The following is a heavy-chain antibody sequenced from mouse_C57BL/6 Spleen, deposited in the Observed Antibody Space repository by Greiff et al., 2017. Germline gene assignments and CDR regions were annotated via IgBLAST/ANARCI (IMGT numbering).Heavy chain of an antibody. CDR1: GYTFTSYW. CDR2: IYPGSGST. CDR3: AGFYYGSRGAMDY. J-gene: IGHJ4*01. D-gene: IGHD1-1*01. Sequence: QVQLKQPGAELVKPGASVKMSCKASGYTFTSYWITWVKQRPGQGLEWIGDIYPGSGSTNYNEKFKSKATLTVDTSSSTAYMQLSSLTSEDSAVXYCAGFYYGSRGAMDYWGQGTSVTVSS. V-gene: IGHV1-55*01.